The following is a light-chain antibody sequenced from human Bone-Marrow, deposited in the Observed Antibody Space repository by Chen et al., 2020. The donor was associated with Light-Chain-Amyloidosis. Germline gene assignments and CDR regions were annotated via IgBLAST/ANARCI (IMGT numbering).Light chain of an antibody. J-gene: IGLJ1*01. CDR2: EVT. V-gene: IGLV2-14*01. CDR3: SSYTITNTLV. Sequence: SALTQPSSVSGSPGHSITISSTGTSSDVGGDNHVSWYQQHPDKAPKLMIYEVTNRPSWVPDRFSGSKSDNTASLTISGLQTEDEADYFCSSYTITNTLVFGSGTRVTVL. CDR1: SSDVGGDNH.